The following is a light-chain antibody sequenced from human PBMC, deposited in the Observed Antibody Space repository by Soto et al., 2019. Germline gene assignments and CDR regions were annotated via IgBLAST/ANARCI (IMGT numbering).Light chain of an antibody. V-gene: IGLV4-69*01. J-gene: IGLJ3*02. Sequence: QLVLTQSPSASASLGASVKLTCTLSSGHSNYAIAWHQQQPEKGPRYLMKLNSDGSHYKGDGIPDRFSGSSSGAERYLTISSLQSEDEADYYCQTWVTGSWVFGGGTKLTVL. CDR3: QTWVTGSWV. CDR1: SGHSNYA. CDR2: LNSDGSH.